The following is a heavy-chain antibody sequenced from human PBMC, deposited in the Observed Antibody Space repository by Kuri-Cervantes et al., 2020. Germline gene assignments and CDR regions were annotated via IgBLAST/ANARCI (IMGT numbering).Heavy chain of an antibody. Sequence: ASVKVSCKASGYTFTSYDISWVRQAPGQGLEWMGWINPNSGGTNYAQKFQGRVTMTRDTSISTAYMELSRLRSDDTAVYYCARRPGLRSGSYPYGMDVWGQGTTVTVSS. V-gene: IGHV1-2*02. CDR1: GYTFTSYD. CDR2: INPNSGGT. D-gene: IGHD3-10*01. J-gene: IGHJ6*02. CDR3: ARRPGLRSGSYPYGMDV.